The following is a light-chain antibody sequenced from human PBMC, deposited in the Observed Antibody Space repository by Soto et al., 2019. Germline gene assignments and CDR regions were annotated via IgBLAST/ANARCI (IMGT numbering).Light chain of an antibody. CDR3: AAWDDSLNGWV. J-gene: IGLJ3*02. Sequence: QSALTQPASVSGFLGQSITMSCTGSSSDVGTFNLVSWFQQHPGKAPKLLIFEGTKRPSGVSDRFSGSKSGNTASLTISGLQAEDEADYYCAAWDDSLNGWVFGGGTKLTVL. CDR2: EGT. CDR1: SSDVGTFNL. V-gene: IGLV2-23*01.